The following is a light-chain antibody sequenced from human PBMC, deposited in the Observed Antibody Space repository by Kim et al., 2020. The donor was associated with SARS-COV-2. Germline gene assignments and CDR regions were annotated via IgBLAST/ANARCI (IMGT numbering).Light chain of an antibody. CDR2: GAS. CDR3: QQYGSSPYA. CDR1: QSVSSSY. Sequence: SPGERATLSCSASQSVSSSYLAWYQQKPGQAPRLLIYGASSRATGIPDRFSGSGSGTDFTLTISRLEPEDFAVYYWQQYGSSPYAFGQGTKLEI. J-gene: IGKJ2*01. V-gene: IGKV3-20*01.